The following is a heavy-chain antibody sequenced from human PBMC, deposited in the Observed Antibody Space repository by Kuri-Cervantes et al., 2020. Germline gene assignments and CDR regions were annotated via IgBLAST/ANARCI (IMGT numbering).Heavy chain of an antibody. V-gene: IGHV1-24*01. CDR1: GYTLTELS. J-gene: IGHJ4*02. CDR3: ARSGFYDFWSGLDQFDY. D-gene: IGHD3-3*01. CDR2: FDPEDGET. Sequence: ASVKVSCKVSGYTLTELSMHWVRQAPGKGLEWMGGFDPEDGETIYAQKFQGRVTMTEDTSTDTAYMELSSLRSEDTAVYYCARSGFYDFWSGLDQFDYWGQGTLVTVSS.